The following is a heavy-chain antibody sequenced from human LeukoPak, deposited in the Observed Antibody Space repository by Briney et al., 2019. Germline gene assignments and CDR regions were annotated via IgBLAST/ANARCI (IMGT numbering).Heavy chain of an antibody. Sequence: GGSLRLSCAASGFTFSSYAMSWVRQAPGKGLEWVSAISGSGGSTYYADSAKGRFTISRDNSKNTLYLQMNSLRAEDTAVYYCASLIVNQPHYYGSRGELDYWGQGTLVTVSS. CDR3: ASLIVNQPHYYGSRGELDY. J-gene: IGHJ4*02. CDR1: GFTFSSYA. V-gene: IGHV3-23*01. D-gene: IGHD3-10*01. CDR2: ISGSGGST.